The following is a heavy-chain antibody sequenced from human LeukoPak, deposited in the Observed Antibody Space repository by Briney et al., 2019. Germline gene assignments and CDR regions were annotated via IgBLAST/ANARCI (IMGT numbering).Heavy chain of an antibody. CDR3: AKEPSSSWYRGYFDY. CDR1: GFTFSSYW. Sequence: QPGGSLRLSCAASGFTFSSYWMNWVRQAPGKGLEWVSAISGSGGSTYYADSVKGRFTISRDNSKNTLYLQMNSLRAEDTAVYYCAKEPSSSWYRGYFDYWGQGTLVTVSS. V-gene: IGHV3-23*01. J-gene: IGHJ4*02. D-gene: IGHD6-13*01. CDR2: ISGSGGST.